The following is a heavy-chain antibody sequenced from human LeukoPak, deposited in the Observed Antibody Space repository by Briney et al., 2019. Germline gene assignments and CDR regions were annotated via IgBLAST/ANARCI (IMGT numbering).Heavy chain of an antibody. Sequence: SETLSVTCAVYGGSFSGYYWSWIRQPPGKGLEWIGEINHSGSTNYNPSLKSRVTISVDTSKNQFSLKLSSVTAADTAVYYCARKVGITIFGQRPLYYYYYMDVWGKGTTVTVSS. CDR2: INHSGST. J-gene: IGHJ6*03. CDR3: ARKVGITIFGQRPLYYYYYMDV. V-gene: IGHV4-34*01. CDR1: GGSFSGYY. D-gene: IGHD3-3*01.